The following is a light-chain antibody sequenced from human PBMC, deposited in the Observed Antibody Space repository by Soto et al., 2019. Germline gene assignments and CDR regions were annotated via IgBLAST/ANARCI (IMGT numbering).Light chain of an antibody. V-gene: IGKV3-15*01. J-gene: IGKJ2*02. Sequence: EIAMTQSPATLSVSPGQRATLSRRASQNVNSNLAWYQQKPGHAPSLLMYNVSTRATGFPARFSGSGSGTEFTLTISSLQSEDSAIYYCRQYNTLSTFGQGTKLEIK. CDR2: NVS. CDR1: QNVNSN. CDR3: RQYNTLST.